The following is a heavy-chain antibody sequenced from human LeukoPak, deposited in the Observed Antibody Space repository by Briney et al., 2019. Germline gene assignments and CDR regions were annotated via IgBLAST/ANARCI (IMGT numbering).Heavy chain of an antibody. CDR2: INPNSGGT. CDR3: AREKSGSYYYYGMDV. CDR1: GYTFTSYG. V-gene: IGHV1-2*02. Sequence: GASVKVSCKASGYTFTSYGISWVRQAPGQGLEWMGWINPNSGGTNYAQKFQGRVTMTRDTSISTAYMELSRLRSDDTAVYYCAREKSGSYYYYGMDVWGQGTTVTVSS. J-gene: IGHJ6*02. D-gene: IGHD5-12*01.